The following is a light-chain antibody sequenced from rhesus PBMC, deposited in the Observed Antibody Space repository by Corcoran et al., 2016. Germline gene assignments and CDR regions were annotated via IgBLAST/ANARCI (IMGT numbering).Light chain of an antibody. J-gene: IGKJ4*01. CDR3: QQYNDLLT. Sequence: EIVMTQSPATLSLSPGETATLSCRASESVGSYLAWYQQKPGQAPKLLVHSAYFRATGIPDSFRGSGSRTEFPLTISSLEPEDVGVYHCQQYNDLLTFGGGTKVELK. CDR2: SAY. CDR1: ESVGSY. V-gene: IGKV3-40*03.